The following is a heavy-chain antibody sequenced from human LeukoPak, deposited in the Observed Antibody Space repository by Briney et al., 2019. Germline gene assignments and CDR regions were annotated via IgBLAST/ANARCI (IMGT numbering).Heavy chain of an antibody. V-gene: IGHV4-59*01. Sequence: SETLSLTCTVSGGSISSYYWSWIRQPPGKGLEWIGYIYYSGSTNYNPSLQSRVTISVDTSKNQFSLKLTSVTAADTAVYYCARGGWSLDSWGQGTLVTVSS. J-gene: IGHJ5*01. CDR1: GGSISSYY. CDR2: IYYSGST. CDR3: ARGGWSLDS.